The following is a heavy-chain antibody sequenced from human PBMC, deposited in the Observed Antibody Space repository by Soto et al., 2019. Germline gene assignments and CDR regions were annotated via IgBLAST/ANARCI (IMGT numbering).Heavy chain of an antibody. D-gene: IGHD1-7*01. CDR1: GGTFSSLG. V-gene: IGHV1-69*01. J-gene: IGHJ3*02. Sequence: QVQLVQSGAEVKKPGSSVKVSCTASGGTFSSLGISWVRQGPRQGLEWLGGFIPMFGTANYPQKFQGRVTLSANDSTSTAYMELSSLTSEDTAVYFCARDRSGPGNWNYDTFDIWGQGTMVTVSS. CDR2: FIPMFGTA. CDR3: ARDRSGPGNWNYDTFDI.